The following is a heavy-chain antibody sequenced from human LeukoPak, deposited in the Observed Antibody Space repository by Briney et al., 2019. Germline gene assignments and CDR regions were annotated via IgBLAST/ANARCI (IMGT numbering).Heavy chain of an antibody. J-gene: IGHJ3*02. D-gene: IGHD1-26*01. CDR1: GGSFSGYY. CDR3: AISWGAASDDAFDI. Sequence: KPSETLSLTCAVYGGSFSGYYWSWLRQPPGKGLEWIGEINHSGSTNYNPSLKSRVTISVDTSKNQFSLKLSSVTAADTAVYYCAISWGAASDDAFDIWGQGTMVTVSS. V-gene: IGHV4-34*01. CDR2: INHSGST.